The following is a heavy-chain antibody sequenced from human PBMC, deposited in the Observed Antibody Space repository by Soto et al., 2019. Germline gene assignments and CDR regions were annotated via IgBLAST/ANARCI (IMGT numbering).Heavy chain of an antibody. J-gene: IGHJ4*02. CDR1: GGSISSGGYY. D-gene: IGHD4-17*01. V-gene: IGHV4-30-2*01. Sequence: QLQLQESGSGLVKPSQTLSLTCAVSGGSISSGGYYWSWIRQPPGKGLEWIGYIYHSGSTYYNPYLKRRVTISVDRSKNQFTMKLSSVTAADTAVDYCAAWGARPRYYWGQGTLVNVSS. CDR2: IYHSGST. CDR3: AAWGARPRYY.